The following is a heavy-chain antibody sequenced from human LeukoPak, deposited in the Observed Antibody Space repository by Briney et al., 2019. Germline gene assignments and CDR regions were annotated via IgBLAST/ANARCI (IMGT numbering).Heavy chain of an antibody. Sequence: SETLSLTCTVSGVSISSYYWSWIRQPPGKGLEWIGYIHNSGITNYNPSLKSRVTISVDTSKNQFSLKLSSVTAADTAVYYCARGNRRYYDSSGYSRRYYFDYWGQGTLVTVSS. V-gene: IGHV4-59*01. CDR3: ARGNRRYYDSSGYSRRYYFDY. CDR1: GVSISSYY. D-gene: IGHD3-22*01. CDR2: IHNSGIT. J-gene: IGHJ4*02.